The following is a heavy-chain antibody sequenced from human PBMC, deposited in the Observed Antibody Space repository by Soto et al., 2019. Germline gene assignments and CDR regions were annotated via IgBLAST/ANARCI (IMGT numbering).Heavy chain of an antibody. CDR1: GFTFSSYG. D-gene: IGHD5-12*01. J-gene: IGHJ4*02. Sequence: QVQLVESGGGVVQPGRSLRLSCVASGFTFSSYGMYWVRQAPGKGPDWVAVIWYDGSNKYYADSVKGRFTISRDNSKNTLYLQMNSLRAEDTAVYYCANSDVPTIAAPDYWGQGAPVTVSS. CDR3: ANSDVPTIAAPDY. V-gene: IGHV3-33*06. CDR2: IWYDGSNK.